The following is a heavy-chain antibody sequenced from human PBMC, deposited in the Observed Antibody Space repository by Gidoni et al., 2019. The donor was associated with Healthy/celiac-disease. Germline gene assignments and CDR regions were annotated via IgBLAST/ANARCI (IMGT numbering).Heavy chain of an antibody. CDR3: ARHRGLGGDYEGVGWFDP. CDR2: IYYSGST. J-gene: IGHJ5*02. V-gene: IGHV4-39*01. Sequence: QLQLQESGPGLVKPSETLSLTCTVRGGSISSSSYYWGWIRQPPGKGLEWIGSIYYSGSTYYNPSLKSRVTISVDTSKSQFSLKLSSVTAADTAVYYCARHRGLGGDYEGVGWFDPWGQGTLVTVSS. D-gene: IGHD4-17*01. CDR1: GGSISSSSYY.